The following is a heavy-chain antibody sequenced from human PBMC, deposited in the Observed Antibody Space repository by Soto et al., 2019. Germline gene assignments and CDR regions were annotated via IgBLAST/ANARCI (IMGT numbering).Heavy chain of an antibody. CDR1: GFIFSDYA. J-gene: IGHJ3*02. V-gene: IGHV3-30*03. CDR2: ISYDGDST. CDR3: ARVWIEGSTNDAFDI. Sequence: QVQLVQSGGGVVQPGRSLRLSCVASGFIFSDYAMHWVRQAPGKGLEWVAAISYDGDSTYYGDSVKGRFTISRDHAKNTLILQMNSLRAEDTAVSFCARVWIEGSTNDAFDIWGRGTMVTVSS. D-gene: IGHD2-2*03.